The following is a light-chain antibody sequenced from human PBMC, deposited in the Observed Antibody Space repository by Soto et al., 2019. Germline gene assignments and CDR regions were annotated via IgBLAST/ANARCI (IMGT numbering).Light chain of an antibody. CDR3: SSYTTSTSFIL. CDR2: EVS. V-gene: IGLV2-14*01. J-gene: IGLJ2*01. Sequence: QSVLSQHASVSGSAGQSITIFCTGTGSDIGNYDFVSWYQQVPGTAPKAMIYEVSSRPSGVSNRFSGSKSGNTASLTISGLQAEDEAYYYCSSYTTSTSFILFGGGTKVTVL. CDR1: GSDIGNYDF.